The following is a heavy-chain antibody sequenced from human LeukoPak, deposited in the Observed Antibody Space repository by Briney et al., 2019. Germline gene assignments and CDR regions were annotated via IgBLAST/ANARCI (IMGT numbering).Heavy chain of an antibody. J-gene: IGHJ3*02. CDR1: GGSISSTNNY. CDR3: ARHIGFDAFDI. D-gene: IGHD3-10*01. V-gene: IGHV4-39*01. Sequence: PSETLSLTCTVSGGSISSTNNYWGWVRQPPGKGLEWIGTIFYSGSTYYNPSLKSRVTISGDTSKNQFSLKLSSVTAADTAVYYCARHIGFDAFDIGGQGTMVTVSS. CDR2: IFYSGST.